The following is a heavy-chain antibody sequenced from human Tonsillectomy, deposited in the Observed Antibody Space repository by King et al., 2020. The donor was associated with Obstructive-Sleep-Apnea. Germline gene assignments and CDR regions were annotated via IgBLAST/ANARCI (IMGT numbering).Heavy chain of an antibody. Sequence: VQLVESGGDLVQPGRSLRLSCTASGFTFDDYAMHWVRQVPGKGLEWVSGISWKGGMIGYADSVKGRFILSRDNAKNSLYLQMNSLRAEDTALYYCAKARDPPKYCNPGGRCSVYYDYWGRGTLVTVSS. D-gene: IGHD2-15*01. J-gene: IGHJ4*02. CDR1: GFTFDDYA. CDR2: ISWKGGMI. V-gene: IGHV3-9*01. CDR3: AKARDPPKYCNPGGRCSVYYDY.